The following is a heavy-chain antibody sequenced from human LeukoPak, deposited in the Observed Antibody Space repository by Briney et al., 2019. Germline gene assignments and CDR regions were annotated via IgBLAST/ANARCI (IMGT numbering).Heavy chain of an antibody. CDR1: GFTFGNYA. D-gene: IGHD3-22*01. CDR3: AKREYSDSSGYSPLFYS. V-gene: IGHV3-23*01. J-gene: IGHJ4*02. Sequence: GGSLRLSCAASGFTFGNYAMFWVRQAPGKGLEWVSGISGNSGRILYADSVKGRFTISRDNSKSTLFLQMNSLRVEDTAVYYCAKREYSDSSGYSPLFYSWGQGTLVTVSS. CDR2: ISGNSGRI.